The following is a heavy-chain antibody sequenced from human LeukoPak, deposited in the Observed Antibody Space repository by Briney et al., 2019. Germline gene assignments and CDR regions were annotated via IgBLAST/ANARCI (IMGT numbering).Heavy chain of an antibody. J-gene: IGHJ4*02. CDR3: TCHSGWSGPSE. V-gene: IGHV4-61*02. D-gene: IGHD6-19*01. Sequence: SETLSLTCTVSGGSISSGSYYWSWIRQPAGKGLEWIGRIYTSGSTNYNPSLKSRVTISVDTSKNQFSLKLSSVTAADTAVYYCTCHSGWSGPSEWGQGTLVIVSS. CDR2: IYTSGST. CDR1: GGSISSGSYY.